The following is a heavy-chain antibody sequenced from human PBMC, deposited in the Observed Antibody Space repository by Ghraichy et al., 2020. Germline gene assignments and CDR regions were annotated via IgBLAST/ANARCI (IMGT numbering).Heavy chain of an antibody. Sequence: GGSLRLSCAASGFTFSSYGMNWVRQAPGKGLEWVALIRYDGSNKYYADSVKGRFTISRDNSKNTLYLQMNSLRAEDTAVYYCGKDGKWELSHYYYYGMDVWGQGTTVTVSS. D-gene: IGHD1-26*01. J-gene: IGHJ6*02. CDR2: IRYDGSNK. V-gene: IGHV3-30*02. CDR1: GFTFSSYG. CDR3: GKDGKWELSHYYYYGMDV.